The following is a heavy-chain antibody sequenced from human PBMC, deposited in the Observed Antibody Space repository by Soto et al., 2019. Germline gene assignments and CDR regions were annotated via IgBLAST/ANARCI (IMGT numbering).Heavy chain of an antibody. V-gene: IGHV4-31*03. J-gene: IGHJ4*02. D-gene: IGHD3-3*01. Sequence: SETLSLTCTVSGGSISSGGYYWSWIRQHPGKGLEWIGYIYYSGSTYYNPSLKSRVTISVDTSKNQFSLKLSSVTAADTAVYYCARAHLLGYYDFWSGYQSQYFDYWGQGTLDTVSS. CDR2: IYYSGST. CDR3: ARAHLLGYYDFWSGYQSQYFDY. CDR1: GGSISSGGYY.